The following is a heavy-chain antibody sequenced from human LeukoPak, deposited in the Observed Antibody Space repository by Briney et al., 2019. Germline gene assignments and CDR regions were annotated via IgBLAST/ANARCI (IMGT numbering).Heavy chain of an antibody. V-gene: IGHV3-21*01. J-gene: IGHJ4*02. Sequence: GGSLRLSCAASGFTFSSYSMNWVRQAPGKGLEWVSSISSSGSYIYYADSVKGRFTISRDNAKNSLYLQMNSLRAEDTAVYYCARGNNSSGYLRYFDYWGQGTLVTVSS. CDR2: ISSSGSYI. D-gene: IGHD3-22*01. CDR1: GFTFSSYS. CDR3: ARGNNSSGYLRYFDY.